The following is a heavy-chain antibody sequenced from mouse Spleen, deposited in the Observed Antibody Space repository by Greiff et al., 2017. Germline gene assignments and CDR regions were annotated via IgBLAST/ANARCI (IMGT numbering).Heavy chain of an antibody. D-gene: IGHD2-2*01. CDR3: TIYGYDEGFAY. J-gene: IGHJ3*01. Sequence: QVQLQQSGAELVRPGASVTLSCKASGYTFTDYEMHWVKQTPVHGLEWIGAIDPETGGTAYNQKFKGKAILTADKSSSTAYMELRSLTSEDSAVYYCTIYGYDEGFAYWGQGTLVTVSA. CDR1: GYTFTDYE. V-gene: IGHV1-15*01. CDR2: IDPETGGT.